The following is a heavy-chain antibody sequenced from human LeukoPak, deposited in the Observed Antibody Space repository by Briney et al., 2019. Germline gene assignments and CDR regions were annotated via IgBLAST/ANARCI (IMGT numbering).Heavy chain of an antibody. CDR3: ARDVFGARGVITYFDY. V-gene: IGHV3-21*01. CDR1: GFTFSSYS. J-gene: IGHJ4*02. D-gene: IGHD3-10*01. Sequence: GGSLRLSCAASGFTFSSYSMNWVRQAPGKGLEWVSSISSSSSYIYYADSVKGRFTISRDNAKNSLYLQMNSLRAEDTAVYYCARDVFGARGVITYFDYWGQGTLVTVSS. CDR2: ISSSSSYI.